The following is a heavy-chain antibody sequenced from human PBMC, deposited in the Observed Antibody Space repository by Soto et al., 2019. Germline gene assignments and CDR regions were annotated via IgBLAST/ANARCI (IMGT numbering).Heavy chain of an antibody. J-gene: IGHJ4*02. CDR3: ARDSGYGDPFDY. CDR1: GGSISSYY. V-gene: IGHV4-59*01. CDR2: IYYSGNT. Sequence: PSETLSLTCTVSGGSISSYYWSWIRQPPGKGLEWIGYIYYSGNTNYNPSLKSRVTISVDTSKNQFSLKLSSVTAADTAMYYCARDSGYGDPFDYRGQGALVTV. D-gene: IGHD4-17*01.